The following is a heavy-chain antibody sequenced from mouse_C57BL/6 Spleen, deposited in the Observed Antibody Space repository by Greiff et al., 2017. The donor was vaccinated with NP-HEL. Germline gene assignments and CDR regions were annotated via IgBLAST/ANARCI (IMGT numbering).Heavy chain of an antibody. J-gene: IGHJ2*01. CDR1: GYTFTSYW. CDR3: ARWTFYGSSLDY. Sequence: QVQLQQPGAELVKPGASVKLSCKASGYTFTSYWMHWVKQRPGQGLEWIGMIHPNSGSTNYNEKFKSKATLTVDKSSSTAYMQLSSLTSEDSAVYYCARWTFYGSSLDYWGQGTTLTVSS. D-gene: IGHD1-1*01. V-gene: IGHV1-64*01. CDR2: IHPNSGST.